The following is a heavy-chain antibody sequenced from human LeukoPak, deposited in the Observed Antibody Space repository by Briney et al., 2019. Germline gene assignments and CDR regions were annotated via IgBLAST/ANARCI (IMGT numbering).Heavy chain of an antibody. D-gene: IGHD3-22*01. Sequence: GSLRLSCAVSGITLSNYGMSWVRQAPGKGLQWVAGISGSGGNTNYADSVKGRFTISRDNRKNTLYLQMNSLRAEDTAVYFCAKRGVVIRVILVGFHKEAYYFDSWGQGALVTVSS. J-gene: IGHJ4*02. CDR3: AKRGVVIRVILVGFHKEAYYFDS. CDR1: GITLSNYG. V-gene: IGHV3-23*01. CDR2: ISGSGGNT.